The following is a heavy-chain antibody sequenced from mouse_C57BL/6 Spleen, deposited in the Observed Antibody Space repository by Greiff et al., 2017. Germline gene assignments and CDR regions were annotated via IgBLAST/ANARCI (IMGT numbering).Heavy chain of an antibody. D-gene: IGHD2-4*01. CDR1: GYTFTDYN. Sequence: EVQLKESGPELVKPGASVKIPCKASGYTFTDYNMDWVKQSHGKSLEWIGDINPNNGGTIYNQKFKGKATLTVDKSSSTAYMELRSLTSEDTAVYYCARRGLRLLYYAMDYWGQGTSVTVSS. J-gene: IGHJ4*01. CDR2: INPNNGGT. CDR3: ARRGLRLLYYAMDY. V-gene: IGHV1-18*01.